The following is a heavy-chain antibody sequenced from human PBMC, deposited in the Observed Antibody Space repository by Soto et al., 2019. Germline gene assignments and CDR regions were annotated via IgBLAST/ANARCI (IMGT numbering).Heavy chain of an antibody. V-gene: IGHV1-69*04. D-gene: IGHD6-13*01. J-gene: IGHJ6*03. CDR1: GGTFSSYT. Sequence: ASVKVSCKASGGTFSSYTISWVRQAPGQGLEWMGRIIPILGIANYAQKFQGRVTITADKSTSTAYMELSSLRSEDTAVYYCARDQLLGSSLNYYYYMDVWGKGTTVTVSS. CDR2: IIPILGIA. CDR3: ARDQLLGSSLNYYYYMDV.